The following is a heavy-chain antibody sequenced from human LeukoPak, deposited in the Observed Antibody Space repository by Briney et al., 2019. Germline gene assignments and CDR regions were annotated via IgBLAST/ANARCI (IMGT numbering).Heavy chain of an antibody. CDR3: ARGPDSWDAFDI. V-gene: IGHV1-18*01. J-gene: IGHJ3*02. CDR2: ISAYNGNT. D-gene: IGHD2-15*01. CDR1: GYTFTSYG. Sequence: ASVKASCEASGYTFTSYGISWVRQAPGQGLEWMGWISAYNGNTNYAQKLQGRVTMTTDTSTSTAYMELRSLRSDDTAVYYCARGPDSWDAFDIWGQGTMVTVSS.